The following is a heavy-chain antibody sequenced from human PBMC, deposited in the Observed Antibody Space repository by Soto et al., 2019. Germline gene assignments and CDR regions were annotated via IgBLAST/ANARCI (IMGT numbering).Heavy chain of an antibody. CDR3: ARGRPRNSPVDY. D-gene: IGHD6-13*01. CDR2: ISSSSSYI. Sequence: GSLRLSCAASGFTFSSYSMNWVRQAPGKGLEWVSSISSSSSYIYYADSVKGRFTISRDNAKNSLYLQMNSLRAEDTAVYYCARGRPRNSPVDYWGQGTLVTVSS. V-gene: IGHV3-21*01. CDR1: GFTFSSYS. J-gene: IGHJ4*02.